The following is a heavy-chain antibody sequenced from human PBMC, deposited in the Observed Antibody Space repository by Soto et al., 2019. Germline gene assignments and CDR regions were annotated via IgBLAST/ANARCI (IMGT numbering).Heavy chain of an antibody. CDR2: IIPMFDST. D-gene: IGHD2-21*02. V-gene: IGHV1-69*13. CDR1: GGTFSSYA. CDR3: ARRVVVTSVRDIAYYYYGLDV. Sequence: ASVKVSCKAFGGTFSSYAICWVRQAPGQGLEWMGGIIPMFDSTNYAQKFQGRVAITADESTSTAFMELSSLRSEDTAVYYCARRVVVTSVRDIAYYYYGLDVWGQGTTVTVSS. J-gene: IGHJ6*02.